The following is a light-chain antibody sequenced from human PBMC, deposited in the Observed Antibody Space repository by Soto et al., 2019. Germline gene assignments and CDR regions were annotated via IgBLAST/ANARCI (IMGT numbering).Light chain of an antibody. Sequence: EFVWTQTTGTLSWSPGEKATLSGRASQSVSGDYLAWYQQKPGQAPRLLIYSASLKPAGIPDRFSGSGSATDFTLTISRLEPEDFALFYCHQYGSSPITFGQGTRLEIK. J-gene: IGKJ5*01. CDR2: SAS. V-gene: IGKV3-20*01. CDR3: HQYGSSPIT. CDR1: QSVSGDY.